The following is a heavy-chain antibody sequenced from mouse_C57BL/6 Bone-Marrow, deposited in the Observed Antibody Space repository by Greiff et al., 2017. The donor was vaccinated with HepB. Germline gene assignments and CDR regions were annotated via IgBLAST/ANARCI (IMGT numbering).Heavy chain of an antibody. CDR1: GFTFSSYA. D-gene: IGHD1-1*01. V-gene: IGHV5-4*03. Sequence: EVKFVESGGGLVKPGGSLKLSCAASGFTFSSYAMSWVRQTPEKRLEWVATISDGGSYTYYPDNVKGRFTISRDNAKNNLYLQMSHLKSEDTAMYYCASTVVGYFDVWGTGTTVTVSS. CDR2: ISDGGSYT. CDR3: ASTVVGYFDV. J-gene: IGHJ1*03.